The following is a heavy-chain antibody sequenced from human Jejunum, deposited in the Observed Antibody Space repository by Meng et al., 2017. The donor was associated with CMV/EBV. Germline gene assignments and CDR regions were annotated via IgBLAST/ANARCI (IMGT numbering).Heavy chain of an antibody. CDR1: SF. CDR2: INPSSGST. D-gene: IGHD3-22*01. Sequence: SFMPWVRQAPGQGLEWMGIINPSSGSTTYARKFQGRVTMTRDPSTSTFYMELSSLTSEDTAVYFCSRGPYYYESSGYYGGQSNWFDPWGQGTLVTVSS. J-gene: IGHJ5*02. CDR3: SRGPYYYESSGYYGGQSNWFDP. V-gene: IGHV1-46*01.